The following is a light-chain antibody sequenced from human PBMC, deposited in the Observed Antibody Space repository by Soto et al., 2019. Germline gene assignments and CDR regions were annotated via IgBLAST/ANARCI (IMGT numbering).Light chain of an antibody. CDR2: AAS. J-gene: IGKJ2*01. Sequence: DIQMTQSPSSLSASVGDRVTITCRTSQTISSYLNWYQRKPGKAPKPLIYAASNLQSGVPSRFSGSGSGTKFTLTISSLQTEDFATYYCQQSYSIPYTFGQGTKLEIK. CDR1: QTISSY. CDR3: QQSYSIPYT. V-gene: IGKV1-39*01.